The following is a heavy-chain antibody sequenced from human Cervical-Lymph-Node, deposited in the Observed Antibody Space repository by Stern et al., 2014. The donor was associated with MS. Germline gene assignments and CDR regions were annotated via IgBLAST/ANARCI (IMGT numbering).Heavy chain of an antibody. Sequence: VQLLESGPGLVKPSETLSLTCTVSGASISSYYWNWIRQPPGKGTERIGYLYYTGTTNYNPSLKGRVAISLDTSKNQFSLILRSVSAADTAVYYCARKSLSMDHYFDSWGQGTLVTVSS. CDR2: LYYTGTT. J-gene: IGHJ4*02. CDR3: ARKSLSMDHYFDS. D-gene: IGHD2-2*03. V-gene: IGHV4-59*01. CDR1: GASISSYY.